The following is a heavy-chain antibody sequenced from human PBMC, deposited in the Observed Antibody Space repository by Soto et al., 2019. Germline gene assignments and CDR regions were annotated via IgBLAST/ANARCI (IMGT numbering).Heavy chain of an antibody. CDR2: MSFDGTYK. CDR1: GFSFSQHA. Sequence: QVQLLESGGGVAQPGSSLRLSCAASGFSFSQHAMHWVRQAPGKGLEWVAVMSFDGTYKHYADSVRGRFTISRDNSKNTLFLQLDSLRPADTGAYYCARGLTNSNGGMGIWGQGTTVSVSS. CDR3: ARGLTNSNGGMGI. D-gene: IGHD2-8*01. J-gene: IGHJ6*02. V-gene: IGHV3-30*04.